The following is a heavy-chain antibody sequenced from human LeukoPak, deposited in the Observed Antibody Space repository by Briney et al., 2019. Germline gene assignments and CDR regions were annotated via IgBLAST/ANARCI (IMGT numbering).Heavy chain of an antibody. Sequence: PGGSLRLSCAASGFTFSSYAMGWVRQAPGKGLEWVSTINGGGAYTYYADSVKGRFTISRDNSKNTLYLQMNSLRAEDTAVYYCAKVLGYGDSSYWYFDLWGRGTLVTVSS. CDR2: INGGGAYT. CDR3: AKVLGYGDSSYWYFDL. D-gene: IGHD3-22*01. CDR1: GFTFSSYA. J-gene: IGHJ2*01. V-gene: IGHV3-23*01.